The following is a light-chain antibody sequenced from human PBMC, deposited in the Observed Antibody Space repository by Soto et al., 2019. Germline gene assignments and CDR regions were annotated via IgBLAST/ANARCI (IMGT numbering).Light chain of an antibody. CDR1: QSVSSN. J-gene: IGKJ4*01. CDR2: GAS. V-gene: IGKV3D-15*01. CDR3: QKHDNAPLT. Sequence: EIVMTQSPATLSVSPGERATLSCRASQSVSSNLAWYQQKPGQAPRLLIYGASSRATGIPNRFSGSGSGTDFTLTISSLQPEDVATYYCQKHDNAPLTFGGGTKVDIK.